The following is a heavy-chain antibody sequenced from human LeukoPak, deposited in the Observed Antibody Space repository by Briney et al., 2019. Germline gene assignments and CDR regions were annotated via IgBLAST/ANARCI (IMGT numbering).Heavy chain of an antibody. Sequence: GGSLRLSCAASGFTFNNYAINWVRQAPGKGLERVSVISGGTGGSTYYADSVKGRFTISRDNSKNTLYLQMNSLRAEDTAVYYCAKDKAAAGIDYWGQGTLVTVSS. J-gene: IGHJ4*02. D-gene: IGHD6-13*01. V-gene: IGHV3-23*01. CDR1: GFTFNNYA. CDR2: ISGGTGGST. CDR3: AKDKAAAGIDY.